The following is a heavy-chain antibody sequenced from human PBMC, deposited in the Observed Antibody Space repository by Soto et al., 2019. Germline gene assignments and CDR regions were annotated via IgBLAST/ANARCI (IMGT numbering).Heavy chain of an antibody. CDR3: ARAPKVSGSSQTRPDF. V-gene: IGHV4-4*07. CDR2: IYTSGNT. CDR1: GGSISSYY. Sequence: SETLSLTCTVSGGSISSYYWSWIRQPAGKGLEWIGRIYTSGNTNYNPSLKSRVTISIDTSKKQFSLNLASVSAADTAVYYCARAPKVSGSSQTRPDFWGQGTQVTVSS. D-gene: IGHD6-6*01. J-gene: IGHJ4*02.